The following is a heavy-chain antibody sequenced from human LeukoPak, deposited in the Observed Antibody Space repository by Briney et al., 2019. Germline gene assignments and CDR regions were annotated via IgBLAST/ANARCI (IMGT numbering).Heavy chain of an antibody. CDR2: VWYDGSHQ. CDR3: AIGDLYGDYVILN. Sequence: PGGSLRLSCAASGFTFSSCGMHWVRQAPGKGLEWVAVVWYDGSHQYYADSVKGRFTISRDNSKNTLYLQMNSLRGEDTAVYHCAIGDLYGDYVILNWGQGTLVTVSS. V-gene: IGHV3-33*01. J-gene: IGHJ4*02. D-gene: IGHD4-17*01. CDR1: GFTFSSCG.